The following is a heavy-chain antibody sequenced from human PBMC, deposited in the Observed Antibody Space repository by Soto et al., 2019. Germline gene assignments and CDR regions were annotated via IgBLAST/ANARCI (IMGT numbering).Heavy chain of an antibody. V-gene: IGHV3-7*01. CDR2: IKQDGSEK. CDR3: ARDADSSGWYYFDY. Sequence: GGSLRLSCAASGFTFSSYWMSWVRQAPGKGLEWVANIKQDGSEKYYVDSVKGRFTISRDNAKNSLYLQMNSLRAEDTAVYYCARDADSSGWYYFDYWGQGTLVTVSS. J-gene: IGHJ4*02. CDR1: GFTFSSYW. D-gene: IGHD6-19*01.